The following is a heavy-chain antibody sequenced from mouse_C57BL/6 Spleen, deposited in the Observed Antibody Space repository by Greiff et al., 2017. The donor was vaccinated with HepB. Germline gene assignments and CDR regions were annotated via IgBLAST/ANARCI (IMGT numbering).Heavy chain of an antibody. J-gene: IGHJ4*01. Sequence: VQLQQSGAELVMPGASVKLSCKASGYTFTSYWMHWVKQRPGQGLEWIGEIDPSDSYTNYNQKFKGKSTLTVDKSSSTAYMQLSSLTSEDSAVYYCARSLYYGYDGGYAMDYWGQGTSVTVSS. CDR3: ARSLYYGYDGGYAMDY. D-gene: IGHD2-2*01. CDR2: IDPSDSYT. V-gene: IGHV1-69*01. CDR1: GYTFTSYW.